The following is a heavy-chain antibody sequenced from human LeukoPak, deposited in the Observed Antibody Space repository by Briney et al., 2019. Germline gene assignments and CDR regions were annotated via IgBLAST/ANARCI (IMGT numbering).Heavy chain of an antibody. CDR1: GYTFTSYG. D-gene: IGHD3-10*01. Sequence: GASVKVSCKASGYTFTSYGISWVRQAPGQGLEWMGWISAYNGNTNYAQKLQGRVTMTTDTSTSTAYMELRSLRSDDTAVYYCARDLFTMVRGVTNYYFDYWGQGTLVTVSS. V-gene: IGHV1-18*01. CDR3: ARDLFTMVRGVTNYYFDY. CDR2: ISAYNGNT. J-gene: IGHJ4*02.